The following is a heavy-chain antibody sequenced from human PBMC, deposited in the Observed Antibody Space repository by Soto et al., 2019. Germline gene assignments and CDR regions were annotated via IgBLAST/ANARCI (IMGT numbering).Heavy chain of an antibody. CDR2: INHSGST. Sequence: WETLSLTCAVYGGSFSGYYWSWIRHPPGKGLEWIGEINHSGSTNYNPSLKSRVTISVDTSKDQFSLKLSSVTAADTAVYYCAGCVVVVAATNYNWFDPWGQGTLVTVSS. D-gene: IGHD2-15*01. CDR1: GGSFSGYY. CDR3: AGCVVVVAATNYNWFDP. V-gene: IGHV4-34*01. J-gene: IGHJ5*02.